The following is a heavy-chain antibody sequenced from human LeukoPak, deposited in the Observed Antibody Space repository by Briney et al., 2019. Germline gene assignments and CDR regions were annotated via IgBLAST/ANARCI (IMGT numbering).Heavy chain of an antibody. Sequence: GASVKVSCKASGFTLTTSAVQWARQARGQRLEWIGRIVVGSGNTDHAQKFQGRLTITRDISTSTAYMELSSLTSDDTAVYYCAAVPNANAWYWDDAFDIWGQGTMVTVSS. CDR1: GFTLTTSA. V-gene: IGHV1-58*01. D-gene: IGHD2-8*02. J-gene: IGHJ3*02. CDR3: AAVPNANAWYWDDAFDI. CDR2: IVVGSGNT.